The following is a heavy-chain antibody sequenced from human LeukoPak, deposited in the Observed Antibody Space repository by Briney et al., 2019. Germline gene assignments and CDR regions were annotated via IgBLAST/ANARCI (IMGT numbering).Heavy chain of an antibody. Sequence: AASVKVSCKASGYTFTGYSIYWVRQTPGQKLEWMGWINPKTGTANSAQKFQGRVTMTRDTSISTAYMELSRLRSDDTAVYYCARAGVRGYSGYSYYWGQGTLVTVSS. CDR2: INPKTGTA. CDR3: ARAGVRGYSGYSYY. D-gene: IGHD5-12*01. CDR1: GYTFTGYS. V-gene: IGHV1-2*02. J-gene: IGHJ4*02.